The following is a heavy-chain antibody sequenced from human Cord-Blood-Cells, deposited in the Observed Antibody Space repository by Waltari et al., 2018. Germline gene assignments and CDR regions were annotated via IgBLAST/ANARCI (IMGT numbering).Heavy chain of an antibody. J-gene: IGHJ5*02. CDR2: IYYSGST. CDR1: GGSISSYY. CDR3: ARRGLGNWFDP. Sequence: QVQLQESGPGLVKPSETLSLTCTVSGGSISSYYWSWIRQPPGKGLEWIGYIYYSGSTSYNPSLKSRVTISVDTSKNQCSRKLSSVTAADTAVYYCARRGLGNWFDPWGQGTLVTVSS. V-gene: IGHV4-59*08. D-gene: IGHD3-9*01.